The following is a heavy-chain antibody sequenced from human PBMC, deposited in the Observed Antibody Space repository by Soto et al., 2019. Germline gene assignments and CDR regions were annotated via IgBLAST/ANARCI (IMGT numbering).Heavy chain of an antibody. V-gene: IGHV4-39*01. J-gene: IGHJ2*01. Sequence: QLPLQESGPGLVKPSETLSLTCTVSGGSISSSSYYWGWIRQPPGKGLEWIGSIYYSGSTYYNPSLKSRVTISVDTSKNQFSLKLSSVTAADTAVYYCATKTSAVAGNWYFDLWGRGTLVTVSS. CDR1: GGSISSSSYY. D-gene: IGHD6-19*01. CDR3: ATKTSAVAGNWYFDL. CDR2: IYYSGST.